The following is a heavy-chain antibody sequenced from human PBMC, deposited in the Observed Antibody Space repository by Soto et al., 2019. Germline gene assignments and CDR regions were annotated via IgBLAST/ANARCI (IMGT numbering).Heavy chain of an antibody. CDR2: IYTDGSRA. V-gene: IGHV3-74*01. CDR1: RFSFSSYW. Sequence: EVQLVESGGGLVQPGGSLRLSCEASRFSFSSYWMHWVRQAPGKGLVWVSRIYTDGSRADYADSVKGRFTISRDNAKNTVYLQVNGLGAEDTAVYYCARGARNYYYFDYWGQGTLVTVSS. CDR3: ARGARNYYYFDY. D-gene: IGHD1-7*01. J-gene: IGHJ4*02.